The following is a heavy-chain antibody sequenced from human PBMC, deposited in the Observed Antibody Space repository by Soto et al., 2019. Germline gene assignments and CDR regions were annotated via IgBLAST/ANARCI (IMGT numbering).Heavy chain of an antibody. Sequence: SETLSLTFTVPCISICSYYWCWIRQPPGEGLERILYIYYSESTNYNPSLKSRVTISVDTSKNQFSLKLSSVTAADTAVYYCARSYTYSSSWDYYYYGMDVWGQGTTVTVSS. V-gene: IGHV4-59*08. CDR1: CISICSYY. J-gene: IGHJ6*02. CDR2: IYYSEST. CDR3: ARSYTYSSSWDYYYYGMDV. D-gene: IGHD6-13*01.